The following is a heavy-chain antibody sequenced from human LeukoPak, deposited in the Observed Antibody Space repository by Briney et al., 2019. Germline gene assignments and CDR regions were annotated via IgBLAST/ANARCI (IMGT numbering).Heavy chain of an antibody. CDR2: INPNTGDT. Sequence: ASVKVSCKASGYTFTGYYMHWVRQAPGQGLEWVWSINPNTGDTNYPQNFQGRVTMTRDTSISTAYMELSRLRSDDTAVYYCARGGWGSSPYFDYWGQGTLVTVSS. CDR3: ARGGWGSSPYFDY. D-gene: IGHD6-6*01. J-gene: IGHJ4*02. CDR1: GYTFTGYY. V-gene: IGHV1-2*02.